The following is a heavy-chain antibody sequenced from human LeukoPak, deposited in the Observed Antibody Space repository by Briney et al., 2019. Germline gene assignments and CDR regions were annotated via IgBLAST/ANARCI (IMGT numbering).Heavy chain of an antibody. J-gene: IGHJ4*02. D-gene: IGHD3-9*01. CDR2: ISSSGTSI. CDR3: ARDETYYDILTGYSTPYYFDY. Sequence: GGSLRLSCAASGFTFSNYEMNWVRQAPGKGLEWVSYISSSGTSIYYADSVKGRFTISRDNAKNSLYLQMNSLRAEDTAVYYCARDETYYDILTGYSTPYYFDYWGQGTLVTVSS. CDR1: GFTFSNYE. V-gene: IGHV3-48*03.